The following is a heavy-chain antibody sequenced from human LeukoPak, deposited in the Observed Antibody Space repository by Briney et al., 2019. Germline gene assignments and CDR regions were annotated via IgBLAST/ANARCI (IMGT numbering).Heavy chain of an antibody. Sequence: GGSLRLSCAASGFTFSDYYMSWIRQAPGKGLEWVSYISSSGSTIYYADSVKGRFTISRDNAKNSLYLQMNSLRAEDTAVYYCTTYSSKGMYGDYLFDYWGQGTLVTVSS. CDR3: TTYSSKGMYGDYLFDY. J-gene: IGHJ4*02. V-gene: IGHV3-11*01. CDR1: GFTFSDYY. CDR2: ISSSGSTI. D-gene: IGHD4-17*01.